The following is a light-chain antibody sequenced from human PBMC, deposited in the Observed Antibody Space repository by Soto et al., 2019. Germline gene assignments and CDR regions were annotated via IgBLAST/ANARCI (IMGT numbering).Light chain of an antibody. Sequence: SYELTQPPSESVSPGQTASITCSGDKLGDKYACWYQQKPGQSPVLVIYQDSERPSGIPERFSGSNSGNTATLTISGTQAMDEADYYCQAWDSSTASVVFGGGTKLTVL. CDR3: QAWDSSTASVV. V-gene: IGLV3-1*01. CDR1: KLGDKY. CDR2: QDS. J-gene: IGLJ2*01.